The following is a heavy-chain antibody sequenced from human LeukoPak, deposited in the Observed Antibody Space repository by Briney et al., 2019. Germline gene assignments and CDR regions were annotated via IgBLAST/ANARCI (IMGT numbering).Heavy chain of an antibody. J-gene: IGHJ6*02. V-gene: IGHV1-69*04. CDR1: GGTFSSYA. D-gene: IGHD5-12*01. CDR2: IIPIFGIA. Sequence: ASVKVSCKASGGTFSSYAISWVRQAPGQGLEWMGRIIPIFGIANYAQKFQGRVTITADKSTSTAYMELSSLRSEDTAVYYCATNSGYGRDGMDVWGQGTTVTVSS. CDR3: ATNSGYGRDGMDV.